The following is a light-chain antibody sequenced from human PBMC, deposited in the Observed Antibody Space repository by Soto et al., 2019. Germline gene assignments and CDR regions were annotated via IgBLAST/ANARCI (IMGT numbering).Light chain of an antibody. V-gene: IGKV3-15*01. CDR3: QQYNNWPPYT. J-gene: IGKJ2*01. Sequence: EIVMTQSPATLSVSPGERATLSCRASQSVSSNLAWYQQKPGQAPRLLIYGASTRATGIPARFSGSGSGTESTLTISSLQSEDGADYYCQQYNNWPPYTFGQGTKLEIK. CDR2: GAS. CDR1: QSVSSN.